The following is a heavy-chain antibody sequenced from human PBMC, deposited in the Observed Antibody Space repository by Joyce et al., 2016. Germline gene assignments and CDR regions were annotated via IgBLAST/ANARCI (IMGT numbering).Heavy chain of an antibody. J-gene: IGHJ5*02. CDR1: GYTFGSYW. CDR2: IFPEDSDV. D-gene: IGHD4-11*01. Sequence: EVQLVQSGAEVKKPGESLTISCQTSGYTFGSYWIGWVRQKPGQGLEWMGLIFPEDSDVQYSPSFRGQVTISADTSINTAYLRWSRLRTSDTAIYYCARHGAPRVTTNWFGPWGQGTLVTVSS. V-gene: IGHV5-51*01. CDR3: ARHGAPRVTTNWFGP.